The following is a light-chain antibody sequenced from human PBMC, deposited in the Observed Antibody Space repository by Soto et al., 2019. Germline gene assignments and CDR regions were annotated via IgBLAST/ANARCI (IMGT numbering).Light chain of an antibody. CDR3: QQCNNWPRT. CDR1: QSVNRW. CDR2: EAS. J-gene: IGKJ1*01. V-gene: IGKV1-5*03. Sequence: IKLTQAPSALSASVGYRVTITCLASQSVNRWLAWYQQKPGKAPKLLIYEASSLESGVPSRFGGSGSGTEFTLTISSLQSEDFAVYYCQQCNNWPRTFGQRTKADI.